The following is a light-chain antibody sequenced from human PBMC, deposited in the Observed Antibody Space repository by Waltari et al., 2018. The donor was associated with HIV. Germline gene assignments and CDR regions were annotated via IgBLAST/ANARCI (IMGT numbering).Light chain of an antibody. Sequence: DIVMTQFPDSLAVSLGERAPINCKSSQSVLYSSNNKNYLAWYQQKPGQPPKLLIYWASTRESGVPDRFSGSGSGTDFTLTISSLQAEDVAVYYCQQYYSTLTFGPGTKVDIK. J-gene: IGKJ3*01. CDR1: QSVLYSSNNKNY. CDR2: WAS. CDR3: QQYYSTLT. V-gene: IGKV4-1*01.